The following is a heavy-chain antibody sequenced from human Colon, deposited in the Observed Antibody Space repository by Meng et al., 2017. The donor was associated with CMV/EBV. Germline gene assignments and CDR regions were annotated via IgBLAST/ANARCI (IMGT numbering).Heavy chain of an antibody. CDR2: INHSGST. J-gene: IGHJ4*02. D-gene: IGHD1-1*01. CDR1: GGSFSGYY. CDR3: ARGGYPRGRSPIDY. V-gene: IGHV4-34*01. Sequence: SETLSLTCAVYGGSFSGYYWSWIRQPPGKGLEWIGEINHSGSTNYNPSLKSRVTISVDTSKNQFSLKLSSVTAADTAVYYCARGGYPRGRSPIDYWGQGTLVTVSS.